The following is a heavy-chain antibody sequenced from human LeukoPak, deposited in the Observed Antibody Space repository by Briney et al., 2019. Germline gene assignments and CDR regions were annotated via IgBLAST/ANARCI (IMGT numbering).Heavy chain of an antibody. CDR2: IYTSGST. V-gene: IGHV4-39*07. D-gene: IGHD3-3*01. CDR1: GGSISISSYY. J-gene: IGHJ3*02. CDR3: ARDRGYDFYLDGDAFDI. Sequence: PSETLSLTCTVSGGSISISSYYWGWIRQPPGKGLEWIGRIYTSGSTTYNPSLKSRVTISVDTSNNQFSLKLSSVTAADTAVYYCARDRGYDFYLDGDAFDIWGQGTMVTVSS.